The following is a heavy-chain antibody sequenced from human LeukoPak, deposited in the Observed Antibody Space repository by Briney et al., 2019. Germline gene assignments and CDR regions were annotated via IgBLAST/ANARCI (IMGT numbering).Heavy chain of an antibody. CDR2: IGSSGRTI. CDR1: GFTFSNHE. Sequence: GGSLRLSCAASGFTFSNHEMNWVRQAPGKGLEWVSYIGSSGRTIYYADSVKGRFTISRDNAKNSLYLQMNSLRAEDTAVYYCARDGKAVAVAFDIWGQGTMVTVSS. D-gene: IGHD6-19*01. V-gene: IGHV3-48*03. CDR3: ARDGKAVAVAFDI. J-gene: IGHJ3*02.